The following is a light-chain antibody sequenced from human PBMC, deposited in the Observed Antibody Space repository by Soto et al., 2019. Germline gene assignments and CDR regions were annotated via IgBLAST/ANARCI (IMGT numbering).Light chain of an antibody. CDR3: CSYAGGSTLV. Sequence: QSALTQPASVSGSPGQSITISCTGTSSDVGSYNLVSWYQQHPGKAHKLMISEVSKRPSGVSNRFSGSKSGNTASLTISGLQAEDEADYYCCSYAGGSTLVFGGGTKVTVL. CDR2: EVS. V-gene: IGLV2-23*02. J-gene: IGLJ2*01. CDR1: SSDVGSYNL.